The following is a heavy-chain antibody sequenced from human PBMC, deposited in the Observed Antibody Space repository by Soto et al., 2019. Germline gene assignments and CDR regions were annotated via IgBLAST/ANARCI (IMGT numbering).Heavy chain of an antibody. D-gene: IGHD3-10*01. CDR3: ARGGSTMVRGVIISDYYYDYGMDV. J-gene: IGHJ6*02. Sequence: QVQLQESGPGLVKPSQTLSLTCTVSGGPISSGGYYWSWIRQHPGKGLEWIGYMYDSGRTYYNPSRKSRVTISVDTATNQFSLKLSTVSAADTAVYYCARGGSTMVRGVIISDYYYDYGMDVGGQGTTITVSS. CDR2: MYDSGRT. V-gene: IGHV4-31*03. CDR1: GGPISSGGYY.